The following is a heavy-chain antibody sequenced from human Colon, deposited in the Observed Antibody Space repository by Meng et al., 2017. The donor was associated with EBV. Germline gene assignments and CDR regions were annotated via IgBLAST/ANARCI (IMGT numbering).Heavy chain of an antibody. CDR3: ARAEYYNWFDP. Sequence: QVQEQEAGPGLVKPSXXLSPTCTVSGGSMSSGDYFWNWIRQPPGKGLEWIGYIYYSGNTYYNPSLKSRVTISIDTSKNQFSLKLSSVTAADTAVYYCARAEYYNWFDPWGQGTLVTVSS. J-gene: IGHJ5*02. D-gene: IGHD1-14*01. CDR1: GGSMSSGDYF. V-gene: IGHV4-30-4*01. CDR2: IYYSGNT.